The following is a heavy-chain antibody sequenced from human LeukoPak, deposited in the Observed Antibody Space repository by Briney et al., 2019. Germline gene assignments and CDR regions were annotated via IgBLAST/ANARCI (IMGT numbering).Heavy chain of an antibody. Sequence: GGSLRLSCAASGFTVSSNYMSWVRQAPGKGLEWVSVIYSGGSTYYADSVKGRFTISRDNSKNTLYLQMNSLRAEDTAVYYCARDPRPGPTAMALGYWGQGTLVTVSS. J-gene: IGHJ4*02. CDR2: IYSGGST. V-gene: IGHV3-66*01. CDR1: GFTVSSNY. D-gene: IGHD5-18*01. CDR3: ARDPRPGPTAMALGY.